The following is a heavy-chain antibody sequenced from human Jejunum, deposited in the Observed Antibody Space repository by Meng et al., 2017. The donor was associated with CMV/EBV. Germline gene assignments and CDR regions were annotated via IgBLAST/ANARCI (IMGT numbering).Heavy chain of an antibody. CDR2: ISGSGYT. V-gene: IGHV3-23*01. D-gene: IGHD3-16*02. CDR1: NYG. J-gene: IGHJ1*01. CDR3: ARDRFEGHNWGSHHYSLWPH. Sequence: NYGMSWVRQAPGKGLEWVSSISGSGYTYYLDSVQGRFTISRDSSTNTVNLQMNSLTAEDTAVYYCARDRFEGHNWGSHHYSLWPHWGQGTLVTVSS.